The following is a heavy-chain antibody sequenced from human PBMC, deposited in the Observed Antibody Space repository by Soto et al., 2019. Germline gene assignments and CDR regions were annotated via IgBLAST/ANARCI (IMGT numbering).Heavy chain of an antibody. V-gene: IGHV4-39*01. CDR2: VYYSGTT. J-gene: IGHJ4*02. D-gene: IGHD2-2*01. CDR1: GGSISSSSYY. CDR3: ARLLHCKTTSCYFDY. Sequence: QLQLQESGPGLVKPSETLSLTCTVSGGSISSSSYYWAWVRQPPGKGLEWIGSVYYSGTTYYNPSLKSRVTISGDTSKNQFSLKLSSVTAADTAVFYCARLLHCKTTSCYFDYWDQGTLVTVSS.